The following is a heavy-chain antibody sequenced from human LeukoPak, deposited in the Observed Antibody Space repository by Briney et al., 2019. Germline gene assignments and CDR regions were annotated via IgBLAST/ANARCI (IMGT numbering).Heavy chain of an antibody. CDR2: ITTDGSST. V-gene: IGHV3-74*01. CDR1: GFTFSSYW. D-gene: IGHD3-22*01. Sequence: GGSLRLSCAASGFTFSSYWMHWVRQAPGKGLMWVSLITTDGSSTTYADSLKGRFTISRDNAKNTLYLQMNSLRAEDTAVYYCARDYYSGSRDLDYWGQGTLVTVSS. J-gene: IGHJ4*02. CDR3: ARDYYSGSRDLDY.